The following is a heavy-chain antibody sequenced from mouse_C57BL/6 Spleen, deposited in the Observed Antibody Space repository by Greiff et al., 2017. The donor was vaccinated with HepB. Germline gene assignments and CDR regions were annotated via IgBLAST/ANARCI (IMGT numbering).Heavy chain of an antibody. CDR1: GFTFSSYA. J-gene: IGHJ2*01. CDR2: ISDGGSYT. V-gene: IGHV5-4*01. D-gene: IGHD1-1*01. CDR3: AREDGSSYVYFDY. Sequence: DVQLVESGGGLVKPGGSLKLSCAASGFTFSSYAMSWVRQTPEKRLEWVATISDGGSYTYYPDNVKGRFTISRDNAKNNLYLQMSHLKSEDTAMYYCAREDGSSYVYFDYWGQGTTLTVSS.